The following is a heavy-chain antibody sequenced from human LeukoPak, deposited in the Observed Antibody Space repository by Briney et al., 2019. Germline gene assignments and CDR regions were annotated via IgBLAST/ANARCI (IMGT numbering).Heavy chain of an antibody. J-gene: IGHJ4*02. V-gene: IGHV3-23*01. CDR2: ITGSGGRT. CDR3: AKEYTGTFSPFPSYFDN. CDR1: GFTFSSYA. D-gene: IGHD1-26*01. Sequence: GGSLRLSCAASGFTFSSYAMSWVRQAPGKGLEWVSAITGSGGRTYYADSVKGRFTISRDNSKNTLYLQMNSLRAEDTAIYYCAKEYTGTFSPFPSYFDNWGQGTLVTVSS.